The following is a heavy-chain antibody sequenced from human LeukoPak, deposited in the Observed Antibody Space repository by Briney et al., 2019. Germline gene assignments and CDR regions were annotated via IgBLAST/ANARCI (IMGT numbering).Heavy chain of an antibody. CDR1: GGSISSYY. CDR2: IYYSGST. V-gene: IGHV4-59*01. Sequence: SETLSLTCSVSGGSISSYYWSWIRQPPGKGLEWIGYIYYSGSTNYNPSLESRVTISVDTSKNQFSLKLSSVTAADTAVYYCARAPAYCSSTSCYYFDYWGQGTLVTVSS. CDR3: ARAPAYCSSTSCYYFDY. D-gene: IGHD2-2*01. J-gene: IGHJ4*02.